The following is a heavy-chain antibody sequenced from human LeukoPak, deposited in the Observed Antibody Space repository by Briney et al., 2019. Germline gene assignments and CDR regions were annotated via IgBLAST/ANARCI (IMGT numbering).Heavy chain of an antibody. CDR3: ARYNYGNSAVDY. Sequence: GGSLRLSCAASGFAFRSYAMSWVRQAPGKGLEWVSGVSGSVGTTYYADSVKGRFTISRDNAKNTLYLQMNSLRAEDTAVYYCARYNYGNSAVDYWGQGTLVTVSS. V-gene: IGHV3-23*01. CDR2: VSGSVGTT. D-gene: IGHD5-18*01. J-gene: IGHJ4*02. CDR1: GFAFRSYA.